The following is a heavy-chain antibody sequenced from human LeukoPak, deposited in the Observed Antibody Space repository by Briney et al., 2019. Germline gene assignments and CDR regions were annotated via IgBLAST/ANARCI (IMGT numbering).Heavy chain of an antibody. CDR2: IKQDGSEK. V-gene: IGHV3-7*01. J-gene: IGHJ4*02. CDR3: VSFYETY. Sequence: PGGSLRLSCAASGFTFSSYWMIWVRQAPGKGLEWVANIKQDGSEKYYVDSVKGRFTISRDNAKNTVYLQMNSLRAEDTAVYYCVSFYETYWGRGTLVTVSS. D-gene: IGHD2/OR15-2a*01. CDR1: GFTFSSYW.